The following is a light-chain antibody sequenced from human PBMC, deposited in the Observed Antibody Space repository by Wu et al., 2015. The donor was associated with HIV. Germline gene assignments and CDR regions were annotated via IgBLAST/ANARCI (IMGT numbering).Light chain of an antibody. CDR1: QSVSSY. V-gene: IGKV3-11*01. CDR3: QQRNSWPYT. Sequence: EIVLTQSPATLSLSPGERATLSCRASQSVSSYLAWYQQKPGQAPRPLIHDASNRATGIPPRFYGSGSETDFTLTISSLEPEDFAVYYCQQRNSWPYTFGQGTKLEIK. CDR2: DAS. J-gene: IGKJ2*01.